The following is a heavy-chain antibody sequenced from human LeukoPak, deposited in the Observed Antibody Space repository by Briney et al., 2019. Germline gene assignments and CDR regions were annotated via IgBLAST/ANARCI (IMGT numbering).Heavy chain of an antibody. CDR3: ARVNGLPDY. V-gene: IGHV1-8*01. Sequence: GASVKVSCTASGYTFTIYDINWVRQAPGQGLEWVGWMNPKSGNTGYAQKFQGKVTMTRDTSISTAYMEVSSLTFEDTAIYYCARVNGLPDYWGQGTLVTVSS. CDR1: GYTFTIYD. CDR2: MNPKSGNT. J-gene: IGHJ4*02. D-gene: IGHD2-8*01.